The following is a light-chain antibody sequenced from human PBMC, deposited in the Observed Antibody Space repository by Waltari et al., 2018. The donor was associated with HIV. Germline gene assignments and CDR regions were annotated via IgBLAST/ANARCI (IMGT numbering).Light chain of an antibody. V-gene: IGKV3-20*01. CDR1: QSVSSTF. Sequence: EILLTQSPGTLSLSPGERATLSCRASQSVSSTFLAWYQQKRGQAPRLLIFGTSNRATGIPDRFSGSGSGTDFTLTISRLEPEDFAVYYCQRYGSSQWTFGQGTKVEIK. CDR3: QRYGSSQWT. CDR2: GTS. J-gene: IGKJ1*01.